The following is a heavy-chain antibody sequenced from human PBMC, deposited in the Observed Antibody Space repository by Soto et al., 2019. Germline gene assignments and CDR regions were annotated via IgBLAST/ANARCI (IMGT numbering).Heavy chain of an antibody. V-gene: IGHV3-33*01. Sequence: QVQLVESGGGVVQPGKSLRLSCAASGFTFTTYGMHWVRQAPGKGLEWVAVIWYDGSNNYYADSVKGRFTISRDNSKNTGYLQMNSLRAEDTAVYYCARAYYLDTAMVPDYWGQGTLVTVSS. J-gene: IGHJ4*02. D-gene: IGHD5-18*01. CDR3: ARAYYLDTAMVPDY. CDR2: IWYDGSNN. CDR1: GFTFTTYG.